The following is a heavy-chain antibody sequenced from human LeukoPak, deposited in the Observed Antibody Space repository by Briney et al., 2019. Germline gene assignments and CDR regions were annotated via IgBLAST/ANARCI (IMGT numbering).Heavy chain of an antibody. V-gene: IGHV4-59*12. CDR2: IYYSGST. D-gene: IGHD4-17*01. J-gene: IGHJ4*02. CDR1: GGSISSYY. CDR3: ARWNGDLGY. Sequence: SETLSLTCTVSGGSISSYYWSWIRQPPGKGLEWIGYIYYSGSTNYNPSLKSRVTISVDTSKNQFSLKLSSVTAADTAVYYCARWNGDLGYWGQGTLVTVSS.